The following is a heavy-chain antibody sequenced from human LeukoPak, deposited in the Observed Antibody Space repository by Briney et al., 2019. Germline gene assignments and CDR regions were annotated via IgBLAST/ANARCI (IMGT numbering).Heavy chain of an antibody. CDR1: GYTFIDYW. CDR3: ARDAPHQRFDY. Sequence: ASVRVSCKASGYTFIDYWIHWVRQAPGQGLEWMGRIDLRTGDTTSAQQLQGRVTMTRDTSISTVYLDLSGLGSDDTAVYYCARDAPHQRFDYWGQGTLVTVSS. V-gene: IGHV1-2*02. CDR2: IDLRTGDT. J-gene: IGHJ4*02.